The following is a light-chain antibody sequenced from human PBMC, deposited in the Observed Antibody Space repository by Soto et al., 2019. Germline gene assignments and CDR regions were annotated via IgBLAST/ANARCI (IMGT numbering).Light chain of an antibody. Sequence: QSVLTQPPSASGFPGQSVAISCSGTSGDIGAYNYVSWYQQHPGKAPKLIIYEVNKRPSGVPDRFSGSKSGNTASLTVSGLQAEDEADYYCSSYAGGGVFGGGTKVTVL. V-gene: IGLV2-8*01. CDR2: EVN. J-gene: IGLJ3*02. CDR3: SSYAGGGV. CDR1: SGDIGAYNY.